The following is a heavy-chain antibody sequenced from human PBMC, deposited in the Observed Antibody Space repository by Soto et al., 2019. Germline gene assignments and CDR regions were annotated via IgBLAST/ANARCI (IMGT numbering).Heavy chain of an antibody. V-gene: IGHV3-30*18. J-gene: IGHJ4*02. CDR1: GLSFGSYG. CDR2: IHISYDGGDQ. Sequence: QVQLVESGGGVVQPGRPLRLSCAASGLSFGSYGMHWVRQAPGKGLAWVALIHISYDGGDQYYADFVKGRFTISRDDSKIALNLHTNSLRSEERAGYYSAKVLVSGSPVGGGDHWGQGNLVTVSS. D-gene: IGHD3-9*01. CDR3: AKVLVSGSPVGGGDH.